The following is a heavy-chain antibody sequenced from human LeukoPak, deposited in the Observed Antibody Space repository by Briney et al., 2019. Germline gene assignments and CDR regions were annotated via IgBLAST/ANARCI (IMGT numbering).Heavy chain of an antibody. CDR2: INHSGST. CDR1: GGSFSDYY. V-gene: IGHV4-34*01. Sequence: SETLSLTCAVYGGSFSDYYWSWIRQPPGKGLEWIGEINHSGSTNYNPSLKSRVTISVDTSKNQFSLKLSSVTVADTAVYYCARGPRRYFDLWGRGTLVTVSS. J-gene: IGHJ2*01. CDR3: ARGPRRYFDL.